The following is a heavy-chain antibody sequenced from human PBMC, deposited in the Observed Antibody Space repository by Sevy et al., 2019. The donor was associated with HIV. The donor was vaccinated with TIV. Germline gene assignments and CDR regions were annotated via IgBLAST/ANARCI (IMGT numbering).Heavy chain of an antibody. V-gene: IGHV3-21*05. CDR1: GFIFSDYD. CDR3: ARAVDHYDIGGLHY. Sequence: GGCLRLSCAASGFIFSDYDMNWVRQAPGKGLEWISVISSRSSYIKYADALKGRVTISRDNANNSLFLQLNSLRAEDTAVYYCARAVDHYDIGGLHYWGQGALVTVSS. CDR2: ISSRSSYI. D-gene: IGHD3-22*01. J-gene: IGHJ4*02.